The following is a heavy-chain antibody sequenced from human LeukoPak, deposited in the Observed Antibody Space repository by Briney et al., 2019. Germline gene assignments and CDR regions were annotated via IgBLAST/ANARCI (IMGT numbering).Heavy chain of an antibody. CDR1: GGSISSYF. J-gene: IGHJ4*02. CDR3: ARLSSGVTYYFDY. V-gene: IGHV4-59*01. CDR2: IYYSGNT. Sequence: PSETLSLTCTVSGGSISSYFWIWIRQPPGKGLEWIGYIYYSGNTNSNPSLKSRVTISLDTSKNQFSLKLSSVTAADTAVYYCARLSSGVTYYFDYWGQGTLVTVSS. D-gene: IGHD6-19*01.